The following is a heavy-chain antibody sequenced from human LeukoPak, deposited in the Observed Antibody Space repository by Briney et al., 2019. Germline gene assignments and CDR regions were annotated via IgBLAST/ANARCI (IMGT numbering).Heavy chain of an antibody. D-gene: IGHD6-19*01. Sequence: GGSLRLSCAASGFIFSTYGMHWVRQAPGKGLVWVSRSKNDGRSTSYADSVKGRFTISRDNAKNSLYLQMNSLRAEDTAVYYCARDRSVDSSGRSDYWGQGTLVTVSS. J-gene: IGHJ4*02. CDR3: ARDRSVDSSGRSDY. CDR2: SKNDGRST. V-gene: IGHV3-74*01. CDR1: GFIFSTYG.